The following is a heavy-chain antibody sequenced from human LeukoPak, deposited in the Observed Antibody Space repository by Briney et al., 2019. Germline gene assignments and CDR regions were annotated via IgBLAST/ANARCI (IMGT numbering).Heavy chain of an antibody. V-gene: IGHV1-69*13. D-gene: IGHD5-12*01. J-gene: IGHJ4*02. CDR1: GGTFSSYA. CDR3: ARGIGYDSPVPYYFDY. CDR2: IIPIFGTA. Sequence: ASVKVSCKASGGTFSSYAISWVRQAPGQGLEWMRGIIPIFGTANYAQKFQGRVTITADESTSTAYMELSSLRSEDTAVYYCARGIGYDSPVPYYFDYWGQGTLVTVSS.